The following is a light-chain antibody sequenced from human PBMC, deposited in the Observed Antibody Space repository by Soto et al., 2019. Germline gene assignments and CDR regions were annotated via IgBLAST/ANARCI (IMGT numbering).Light chain of an antibody. Sequence: QPVLTQSPSASASLGASVKLTCTLSSGHGNYVIAWHQQQPEKGPRYLMKVKSDGSHNKGDGIPDRFSGSSSGAERYLAISSLQSEDEDDYYCQTWDTGIVVFRGGTKLTVL. CDR1: SGHGNYV. V-gene: IGLV4-69*01. CDR2: VKSDGSH. J-gene: IGLJ2*01. CDR3: QTWDTGIVV.